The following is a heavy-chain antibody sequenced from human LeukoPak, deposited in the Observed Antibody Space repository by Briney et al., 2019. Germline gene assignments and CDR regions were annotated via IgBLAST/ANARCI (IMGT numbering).Heavy chain of an antibody. J-gene: IGHJ4*02. CDR3: ARETVAGTFDY. V-gene: IGHV3-11*01. Sequence: GGSLRLSCAASGFSVSDYYISWVRQAPGKGLEWISDVGGSDNFISCSDSVKGRFTISRDYANNSLYLQMNSLRVDDTAVYYCARETVAGTFDYWGQGTLVTVSS. CDR1: GFSVSDYY. CDR2: VGGSDNFI. D-gene: IGHD6-19*01.